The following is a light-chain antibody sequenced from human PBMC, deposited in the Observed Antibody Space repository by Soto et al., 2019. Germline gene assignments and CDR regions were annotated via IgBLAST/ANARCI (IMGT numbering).Light chain of an antibody. J-gene: IGKJ2*01. CDR3: EKYNSAYT. V-gene: IGKV1-27*01. CDR2: AAS. CDR1: QGISNY. Sequence: DIQMTQSPSSLSASVGDRVTITCRASQGISNYLAWYQQKPGKVPKLLIYAASILRSGVPSRFSGSGSGTDFTLTISSLQPEDVATYYCEKYNSAYTFGQGNKLEIK.